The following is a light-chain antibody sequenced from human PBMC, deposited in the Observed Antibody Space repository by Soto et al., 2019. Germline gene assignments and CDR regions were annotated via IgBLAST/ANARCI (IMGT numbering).Light chain of an antibody. CDR2: AAY. J-gene: IGKJ4*01. V-gene: IGKV1-9*01. Sequence: IQVTQSPSSLSASVGDRITITCRASQGVSTYLAWYQQKPGKAPKLLIYAAYTLQSGVPSRFSGCGSGTDFTLTISSLQPEDFATYYCHQLNRNPTFGGGTKVEIK. CDR1: QGVSTY. CDR3: HQLNRNPT.